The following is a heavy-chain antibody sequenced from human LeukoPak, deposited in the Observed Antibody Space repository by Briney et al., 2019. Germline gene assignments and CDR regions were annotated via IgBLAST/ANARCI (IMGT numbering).Heavy chain of an antibody. V-gene: IGHV4-31*03. J-gene: IGHJ4*02. CDR3: ARTWGHGYSYDY. CDR2: IYYSGST. Sequence: SQTLSLTCTVSGGSLSSGGYYWRWLRQHPGTGLEGIGYIYYSGSTYYNPSLKSRVTISVDTSKNQFSLKLSSVTAADTAVYYCARTWGHGYSYDYWGQGTLVTVSS. D-gene: IGHD5-24*01. CDR1: GGSLSSGGYY.